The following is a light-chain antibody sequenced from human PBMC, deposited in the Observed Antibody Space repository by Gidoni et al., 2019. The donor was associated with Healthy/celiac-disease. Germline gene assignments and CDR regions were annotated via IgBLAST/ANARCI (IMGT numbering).Light chain of an antibody. V-gene: IGKV3-20*01. CDR3: QQYGSSPLT. J-gene: IGKJ5*01. Sequence: IVLTQSTGTLSLSPGERATLSCRASQSVSSSYLAWYQQKPGQAPRLLIDGASSRATGIPDRFSGSGSGTDFTLTISRLEPEDFAVYYCQQYGSSPLTFGQGTRLEIK. CDR1: QSVSSSY. CDR2: GAS.